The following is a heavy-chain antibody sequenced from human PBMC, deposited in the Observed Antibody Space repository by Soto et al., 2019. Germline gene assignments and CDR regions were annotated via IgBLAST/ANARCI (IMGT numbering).Heavy chain of an antibody. Sequence: GGSLRLSCAASGFTFSNAWMNWVRQAPGKGLEWVGRIKSKTDGGTTDYAAPVKGRFTISRDDSKNTLYLQMNSLKTEDTAVYYCTTEVVTIFGVAKPPSNADYYYYGMDVWGQGTTVTVSS. D-gene: IGHD3-3*01. CDR3: TTEVVTIFGVAKPPSNADYYYYGMDV. J-gene: IGHJ6*02. V-gene: IGHV3-15*07. CDR1: GFTFSNAW. CDR2: IKSKTDGGTT.